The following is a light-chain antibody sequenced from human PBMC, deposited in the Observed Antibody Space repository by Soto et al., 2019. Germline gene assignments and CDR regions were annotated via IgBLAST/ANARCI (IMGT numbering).Light chain of an antibody. CDR2: WAS. V-gene: IGKV4-1*01. J-gene: IGKJ1*01. CDR3: HQYINAPWT. Sequence: DFVMTQSPDSLAVSLGERATINCKSSQSVLYSSNNNNYLSWYQQKPGQPPKLLIYWASTRESGVPDRFTGSWSGTDFTLTISSLQAEDVAVYYCHQYINAPWTFGQGTKVEIK. CDR1: QSVLYSSNNNNY.